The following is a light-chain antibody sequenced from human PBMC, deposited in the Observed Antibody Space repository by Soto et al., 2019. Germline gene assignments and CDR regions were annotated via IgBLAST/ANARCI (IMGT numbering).Light chain of an antibody. CDR3: QQYGSSPWT. V-gene: IGKV3-20*01. CDR2: GSS. CDR1: QSVSSSY. J-gene: IGKJ1*01. Sequence: EIVLTQSPGTLSLSPGERATLSCRASQSVSSSYLAWYQQKPGQAPRLLIYGSSSRATGIPDRFSGSGSGTDFPLTISRLEPEYFGVYYCQQYGSSPWTFGQGTKVEIK.